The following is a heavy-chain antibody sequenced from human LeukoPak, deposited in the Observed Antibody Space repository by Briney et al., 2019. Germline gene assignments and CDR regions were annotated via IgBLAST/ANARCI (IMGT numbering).Heavy chain of an antibody. J-gene: IGHJ3*01. V-gene: IGHV3-30*09. Sequence: GRSLRLSCAASGFTFSSNVMHWVRLAPSMGLEWVAAISHDGNNKYYADSVKGRFAISRDNSKNALYLQMNSLRAEDTAVYYCARASTWVPGEDSSGYYYPYAFDLWGQGTMVTVSS. CDR1: GFTFSSNV. CDR3: ARASTWVPGEDSSGYYYPYAFDL. CDR2: ISHDGNNK. D-gene: IGHD3-22*01.